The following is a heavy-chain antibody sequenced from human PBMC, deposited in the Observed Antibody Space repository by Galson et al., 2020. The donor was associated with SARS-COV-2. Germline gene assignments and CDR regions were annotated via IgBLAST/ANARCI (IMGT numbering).Heavy chain of an antibody. J-gene: IGHJ6*02. CDR1: GESLSGYY. CDR2: INHSGST. Sequence: SQTLSLTCGVSGESLSGYYWSWIRQAPGKGLEWIGEINHSGSTNYNPSLKSRVTISVDTSKNQFSVKLTSVTAADTAVYYCARGGRRRVVVPSYYHYLMDVWGQGTTVIVSS. CDR3: ARGGRRRVVVPSYYHYLMDV. D-gene: IGHD2-2*01. V-gene: IGHV4-34*01.